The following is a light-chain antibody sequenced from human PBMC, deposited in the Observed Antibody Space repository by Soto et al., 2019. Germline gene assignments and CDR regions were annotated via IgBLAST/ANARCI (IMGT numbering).Light chain of an antibody. CDR3: GTWDNSLSAV. CDR1: SSDVGVFHY. Sequence: QSALTQPASVSGSPGQSITLSCTGTSSDVGVFHYVSWYQQHPGKAPKLLIYDNGKRPSGIPDRFSGSQSGTSATLGITGLQTGDEADYYCGTWDNSLSAVFGGGTKLTVL. V-gene: IGLV1-51*01. J-gene: IGLJ2*01. CDR2: DNG.